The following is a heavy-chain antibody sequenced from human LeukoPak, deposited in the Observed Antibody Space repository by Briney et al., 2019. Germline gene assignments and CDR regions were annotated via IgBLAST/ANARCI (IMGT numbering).Heavy chain of an antibody. Sequence: SETLSLTCTVSGGSVSSYYWSWIRQPPGKGLEWIGYIYTSESTNYNPSLKSRATITLDTPKNQFSLKLSSVTAADTAVYYCARRGAAAGTSVLPFDIWGQGTVVTVSS. V-gene: IGHV4-4*09. CDR2: IYTSEST. CDR1: GGSVSSYY. CDR3: ARRGAAAGTSVLPFDI. J-gene: IGHJ3*02. D-gene: IGHD6-13*01.